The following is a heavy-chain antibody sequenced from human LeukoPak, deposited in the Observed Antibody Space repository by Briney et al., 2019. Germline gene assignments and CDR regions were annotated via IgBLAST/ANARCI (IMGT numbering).Heavy chain of an antibody. V-gene: IGHV3-23*01. CDR1: GFTFRSYV. CDR2: ISGSGGST. Sequence: AGGSLRLSCAASGFTFRSYVINWVRQAPGKGLEWISAISGSGGSTYYADSVKGRFTISRDNSKNTLFLQMTSLRAEDTAVYYCAKDLRTDGMDVWGQGTTVTVSS. CDR3: AKDLRTDGMDV. J-gene: IGHJ6*02.